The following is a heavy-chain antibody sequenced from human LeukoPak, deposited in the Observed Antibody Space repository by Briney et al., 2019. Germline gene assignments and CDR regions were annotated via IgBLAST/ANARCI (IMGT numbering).Heavy chain of an antibody. CDR2: IHESGNS. Sequence: SETLSLACTVSGGSITNNYWAWIRQPPGKGLEWIGYIHESGNSNYNPSLRSRVTISIDMSKNQFSLKLTSVTAADTAVYYCARDRSAAPADYWGQGTLVTVSS. D-gene: IGHD6-13*01. V-gene: IGHV4-59*12. CDR3: ARDRSAAPADY. CDR1: GGSITNNY. J-gene: IGHJ4*02.